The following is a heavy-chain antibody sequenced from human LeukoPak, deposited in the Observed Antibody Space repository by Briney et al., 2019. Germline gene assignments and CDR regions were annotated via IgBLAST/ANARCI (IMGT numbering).Heavy chain of an antibody. D-gene: IGHD3-10*01. CDR3: ARGSITMVRETYGMDV. Sequence: GASVKVSCKASGFIFTGYYMHWVRQAPGQGLEWMGWINPNSGGTNYAQKFQGRVTMTRDTSISTAYMELSRLRSDDTAVYYCARGSITMVRETYGMDVWGQGTTVTVSS. J-gene: IGHJ6*02. V-gene: IGHV1-2*02. CDR1: GFIFTGYY. CDR2: INPNSGGT.